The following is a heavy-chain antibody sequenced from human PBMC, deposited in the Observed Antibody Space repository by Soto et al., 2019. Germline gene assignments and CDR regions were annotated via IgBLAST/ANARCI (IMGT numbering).Heavy chain of an antibody. J-gene: IGHJ5*02. CDR1: GGTFSRYA. CDR3: ARLLKSRGWSCRDWFDP. Sequence: QVQLVHSAAEVKKPGSSVKVSCKASGGTFSRYAIRWVRQAPGQEPEWRGGIILIYATANYEQKLQGRVTITADEPTSTTYRELSSLRSEDTAVDYCARLLKSRGWSCRDWFDPWGQGTLVTVSS. V-gene: IGHV1-69*01. D-gene: IGHD1-26*01. CDR2: IILIYATA.